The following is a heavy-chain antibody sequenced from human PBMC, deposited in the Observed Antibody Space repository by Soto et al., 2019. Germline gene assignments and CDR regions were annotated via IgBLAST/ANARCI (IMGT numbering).Heavy chain of an antibody. J-gene: IGHJ6*02. CDR1: GGSISSGDYY. D-gene: IGHD3-22*01. CDR3: ARDRGHYYDSSGYYFYYYGMDV. CDR2: IYYSGST. V-gene: IGHV4-30-4*01. Sequence: SETLSLTCTVSGGSISSGDYYWSWIRQPPGKGLEWIGYIYYSGSTYYNPSLKSRVTISVDTSKNQFSLKLSSVTAADTAVYYCARDRGHYYDSSGYYFYYYGMDVWGQGTTVTVSS.